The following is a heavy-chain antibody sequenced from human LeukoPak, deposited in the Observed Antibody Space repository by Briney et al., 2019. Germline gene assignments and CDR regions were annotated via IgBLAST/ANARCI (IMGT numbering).Heavy chain of an antibody. CDR2: ISYDGSNK. CDR1: GFTFSSYG. J-gene: IGHJ4*02. CDR3: ATNSGGYCSTTNCYTGRFDY. Sequence: PGGSLRLSCAASGFTFSSYGMHWVRQAPGKGLEWVAVISYDGSNKYYADSVKGRFTISRDNSKNTLYLQMNSLRAEDTAVYYCATNSGGYCSTTNCYTGRFDYWGQGTLVTVSS. D-gene: IGHD2-2*02. V-gene: IGHV3-30*03.